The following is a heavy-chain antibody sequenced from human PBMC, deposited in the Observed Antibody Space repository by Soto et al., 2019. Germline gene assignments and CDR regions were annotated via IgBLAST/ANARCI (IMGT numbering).Heavy chain of an antibody. CDR1: GFSFSTYS. CDR2: ISSRGDT. CDR3: AREETAWPLAYGLDV. V-gene: IGHV3-21*01. Sequence: GGSLRLSCAASGFSFSTYSMNWVRQAPGKGLEWVSSISSRGDTYYADSVKGRFTISRDNAKNSVSLQMDSLRAEDAAVYYCAREETAWPLAYGLDVWGQGTTVTVSS. D-gene: IGHD2-21*02. J-gene: IGHJ6*02.